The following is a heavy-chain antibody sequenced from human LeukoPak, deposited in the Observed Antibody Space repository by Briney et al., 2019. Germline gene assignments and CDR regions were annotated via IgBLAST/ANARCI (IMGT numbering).Heavy chain of an antibody. D-gene: IGHD2-2*01. CDR2: ISSSGSTI. V-gene: IGHV3-11*01. Sequence: NPGGSLRLSCAASGFTFSDYYMSWIRQAPGKGLEWVSYISSSGSTIYYAGSVKGRFTISRDNAKNSLYLQMNSLRAEDTAVYYCARELEYCSSTSCLEYFQHWGQGTLVTVSS. J-gene: IGHJ1*01. CDR1: GFTFSDYY. CDR3: ARELEYCSSTSCLEYFQH.